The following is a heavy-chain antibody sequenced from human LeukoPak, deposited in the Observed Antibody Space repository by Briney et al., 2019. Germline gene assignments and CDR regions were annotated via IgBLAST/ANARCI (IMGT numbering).Heavy chain of an antibody. J-gene: IGHJ4*02. CDR2: IKQDGSEK. CDR1: GFTFSSYW. CDR3: ARGGYCSSTSCSTDFDY. V-gene: IGHV3-7*01. Sequence: GGSLRLSCAASGFTFSSYWMSWVRQAPGKGLEWVANIKQDGSEKYYVDSVKGRFTISRDNAKNSLYLQMNSLRAEDTAVYYCARGGYCSSTSCSTDFDYWGQGTLVTVSS. D-gene: IGHD2-2*03.